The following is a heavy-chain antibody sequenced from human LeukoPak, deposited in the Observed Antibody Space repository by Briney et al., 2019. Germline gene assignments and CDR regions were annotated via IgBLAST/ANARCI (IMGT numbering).Heavy chain of an antibody. CDR3: AKRYCSSTSCYHFDY. J-gene: IGHJ4*02. D-gene: IGHD2-2*01. CDR1: GFTFSSYS. Sequence: GGSLRLSCAASGFTFSSYSMNWVRQAPGKGLEWVSYISSSSTTIYYADSVKGRFTISRDNAKNSLYLQMNSLRDEDTAVYYCAKRYCSSTSCYHFDYWGQGTLVTVSS. CDR2: ISSSSTTI. V-gene: IGHV3-48*02.